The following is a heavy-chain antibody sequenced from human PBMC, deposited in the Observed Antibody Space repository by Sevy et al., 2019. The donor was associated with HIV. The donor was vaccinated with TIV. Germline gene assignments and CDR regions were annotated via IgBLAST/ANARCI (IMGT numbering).Heavy chain of an antibody. V-gene: IGHV3-13*01. D-gene: IGHD1-26*01. CDR1: GFTFSRYD. Sequence: GGSLRLSCAASGFTFSRYDVHWVRQATGKGLEWVSSIGTAGDTYYPGSVKGRFTISRENAKKSLYLQMNSLRAGDTAVYYCARGTRYSGSYYLGYDAFDIWGQGTMVTVSS. J-gene: IGHJ3*02. CDR3: ARGTRYSGSYYLGYDAFDI. CDR2: IGTAGDT.